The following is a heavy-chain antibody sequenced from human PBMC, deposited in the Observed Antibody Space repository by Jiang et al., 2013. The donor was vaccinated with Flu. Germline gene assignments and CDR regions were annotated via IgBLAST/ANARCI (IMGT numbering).Heavy chain of an antibody. V-gene: IGHV3-9*01. CDR1: GFTFDDYA. D-gene: IGHD5-18*01. Sequence: VQLVESGGGLVQPGRSLRLSCAASGFTFDDYAMHWVRQAPGKGLEWVSGISWNSGSIGYADSVKGRFTISRDNAKNSLYLQMNSLRAEDTALYYCAKDIGYSYGLDYWGQGTLVTVSS. J-gene: IGHJ4*02. CDR3: AKDIGYSYGLDY. CDR2: ISWNSGSI.